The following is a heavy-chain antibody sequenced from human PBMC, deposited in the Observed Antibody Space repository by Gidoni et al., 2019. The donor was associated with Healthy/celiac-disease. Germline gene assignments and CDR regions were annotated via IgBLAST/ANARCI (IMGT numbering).Heavy chain of an antibody. Sequence: QVQLVESGGGVVQPGRSLRPPCAAAGFTFSSYGMHWVRQAPGKGLDWVAVIWYDGSNKYYADSVKGRFTISRDNSKNTLYLQMNSLRAEDTAVYYCASPYYDFWSGRNGMDVWGQGTTVTVSS. D-gene: IGHD3-3*01. CDR2: IWYDGSNK. CDR1: GFTFSSYG. J-gene: IGHJ6*02. CDR3: ASPYYDFWSGRNGMDV. V-gene: IGHV3-33*01.